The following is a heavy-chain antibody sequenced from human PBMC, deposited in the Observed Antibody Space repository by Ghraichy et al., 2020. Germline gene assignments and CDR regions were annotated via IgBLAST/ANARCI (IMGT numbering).Heavy chain of an antibody. V-gene: IGHV3-30-3*01. Sequence: LSLTCAASGFTFSSYAMHWVRQAPGKGLEWVAVISYDGSNKYYADSVKGRFTISRDNSKNTLYLQMNSLRAEDTAVYYCARDADFWSGYSDAFDIWGQGTMVTVSS. J-gene: IGHJ3*02. CDR2: ISYDGSNK. CDR1: GFTFSSYA. CDR3: ARDADFWSGYSDAFDI. D-gene: IGHD3-3*01.